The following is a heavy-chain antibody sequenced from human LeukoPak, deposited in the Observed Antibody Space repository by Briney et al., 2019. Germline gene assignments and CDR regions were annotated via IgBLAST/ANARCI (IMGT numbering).Heavy chain of an antibody. V-gene: IGHV4-59*08. D-gene: IGHD5-12*01. Sequence: SETLSLTCTVSGGSIRSYYWSWVRQPPGKGLEWIGYIYYSGSTDYNPSLKSRVTISVDRSKDQFSLKLSSVTAADTAVYYCARLYSGYGYYFDYWGQGTLVTVSS. J-gene: IGHJ4*02. CDR3: ARLYSGYGYYFDY. CDR2: IYYSGST. CDR1: GGSIRSYY.